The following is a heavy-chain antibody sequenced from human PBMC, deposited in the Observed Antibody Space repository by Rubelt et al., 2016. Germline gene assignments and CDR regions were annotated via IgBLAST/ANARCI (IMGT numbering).Heavy chain of an antibody. Sequence: QLQLQESGPGLVKPSETLSLTCTVSGGSITTSNSFWGWIRQPPGKRLEWIGTIYYSGSTYYNPVCWRLSTISAETSKKQFALNLGSVTAADTAMYYCARREQQVVKRAFDVWGQGTLVTVSS. CDR2: IYYSGST. CDR1: GGSITTSNSF. CDR3: ARREQQVVKRAFDV. V-gene: IGHV4-39*01. D-gene: IGHD6-13*01. J-gene: IGHJ3*01.